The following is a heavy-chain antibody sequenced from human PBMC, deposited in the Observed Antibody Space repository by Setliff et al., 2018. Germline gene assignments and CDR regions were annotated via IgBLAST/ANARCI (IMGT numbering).Heavy chain of an antibody. CDR3: AQGDYFGSGAFYD. V-gene: IGHV4-30-2*01. Sequence: SETLSLTCVVSGGSIASGGYSWSWIRQPPGKGLEWIGYIYHRGNAYYNPSLESRVTMSVDGSNNQFSLKLDSVTAADTAVYYCAQGDYFGSGAFYDWGQGMLVTVSS. CDR2: IYHRGNA. J-gene: IGHJ4*02. D-gene: IGHD3-10*01. CDR1: GGSIASGGYS.